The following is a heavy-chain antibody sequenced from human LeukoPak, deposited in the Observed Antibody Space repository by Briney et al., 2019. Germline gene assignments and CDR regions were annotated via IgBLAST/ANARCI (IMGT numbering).Heavy chain of an antibody. CDR3: ARELLWFGESDYFDY. D-gene: IGHD3-10*01. CDR2: ISAYNGNT. Sequence: ASVKVSCKASGYTFTSYGISWVRQAPGQGLEWMGWISAYNGNTNYAQKLQGRVTMTTDTSTSTAYMELRSLRSDDTAVYYCARELLWFGESDYFDYWGQGTLVTVSS. CDR1: GYTFTSYG. J-gene: IGHJ4*02. V-gene: IGHV1-18*01.